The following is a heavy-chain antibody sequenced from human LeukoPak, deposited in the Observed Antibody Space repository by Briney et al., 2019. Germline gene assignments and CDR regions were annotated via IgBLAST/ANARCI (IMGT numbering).Heavy chain of an antibody. CDR3: ATLRYSSSWPDAFDI. V-gene: IGHV3-23*01. CDR2: ISGSGGST. Sequence: AGGSPRLSCAASGFTFSSYSMSWVPQAPGKGLEWVSDISGSGGSTYYADSVKGRFTISRDNSKHTLYLQMNSLRAEDTAVYYCATLRYSSSWPDAFDIWGQGTMVTVSS. J-gene: IGHJ3*02. CDR1: GFTFSSYS. D-gene: IGHD6-13*01.